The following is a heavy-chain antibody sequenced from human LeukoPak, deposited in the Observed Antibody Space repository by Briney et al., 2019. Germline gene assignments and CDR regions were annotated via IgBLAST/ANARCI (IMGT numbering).Heavy chain of an antibody. CDR3: ARGAVVNHYYYYYGMDV. CDR2: IYYSGST. D-gene: IGHD4-23*01. Sequence: PSETLSLTCTVSGGSISSGGYYWSWIRQHPGKGLEWIGYIYYSGSTYYNPSLKSRVTISVDTSKNQFSLKLNSVTAADTAVYYCARGAVVNHYYYYYGMDVWGQGTTVTVSS. V-gene: IGHV4-31*03. CDR1: GGSISSGGYY. J-gene: IGHJ6*02.